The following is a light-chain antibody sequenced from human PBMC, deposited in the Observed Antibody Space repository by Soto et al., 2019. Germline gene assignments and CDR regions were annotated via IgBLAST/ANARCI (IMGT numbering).Light chain of an antibody. CDR2: DVS. CDR3: SSYTSVNLYV. Sequence: QSVLTQPASVSGSPGQSISISCTGTRSDVGGYKHVSWYQQHPGKVPRLIIFDVSSRPSGVSHRFSGSKSGDTASLTISGLQAEDEADYYCSSYTSVNLYVFGTGNKVTVL. CDR1: RSDVGGYKH. J-gene: IGLJ1*01. V-gene: IGLV2-14*03.